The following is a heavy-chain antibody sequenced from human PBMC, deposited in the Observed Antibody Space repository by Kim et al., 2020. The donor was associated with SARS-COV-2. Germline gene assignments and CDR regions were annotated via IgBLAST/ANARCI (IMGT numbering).Heavy chain of an antibody. Sequence: GGSLRLSCAASGGITFNMAWIRQAPGKGLEWISYITSSGIYTRYADSVEGRFSVSRDNAKKSLYLHMNSLRPEDTAVYYCARDPVSYGSGSPWVDTWGQG. CDR3: ARDPVSYGSGSPWVDT. V-gene: IGHV3-11*06. CDR2: ITSSGIYT. CDR1: GGITFN. D-gene: IGHD3-10*01. J-gene: IGHJ5*02.